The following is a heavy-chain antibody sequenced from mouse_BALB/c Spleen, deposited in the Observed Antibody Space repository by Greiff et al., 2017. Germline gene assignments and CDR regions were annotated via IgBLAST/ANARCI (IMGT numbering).Heavy chain of an antibody. V-gene: IGHV5-6-5*01. Sequence: EVKLMVSGGGLVKPGGSLKLSCAASGFTFSSYAMSWVRQTPEKRLEWVASISSGGSTYYPDSVKGRFTISRDNARNILYLQMSSLRSEDTAMYYCARGGNYYFDYWGQGTTLTVSS. CDR1: GFTFSSYA. J-gene: IGHJ2*01. CDR2: ISSGGST. D-gene: IGHD2-1*01. CDR3: ARGGNYYFDY.